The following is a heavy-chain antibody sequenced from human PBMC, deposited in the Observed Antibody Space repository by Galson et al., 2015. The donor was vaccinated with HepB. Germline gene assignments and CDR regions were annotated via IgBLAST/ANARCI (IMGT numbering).Heavy chain of an antibody. CDR2: IIPMFGTS. D-gene: IGHD3-3*01. J-gene: IGHJ3*02. CDR3: ARGATIFGISDDAFDI. Sequence: SVKVSCKASGGTFSNYTINWVRQAHGQGLEWMGGIIPMFGTSNYAQKFQGRVTITRDTSASTVYMELNRLTSEDTAVYFCARGATIFGISDDAFDIWGQGTVVTVSS. V-gene: IGHV1-69*05. CDR1: GGTFSNYT.